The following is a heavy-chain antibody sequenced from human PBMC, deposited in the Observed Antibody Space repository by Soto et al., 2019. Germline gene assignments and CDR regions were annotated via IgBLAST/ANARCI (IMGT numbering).Heavy chain of an antibody. V-gene: IGHV3-48*01. J-gene: IGHJ4*02. CDR2: ISSSSSTI. Sequence: PGGSLRLSCAASGFTFSSYAMHWVRQAPGKGLEWVSYISSSSSTIYYADSVKGRFTISRDNAKNSLYLQMNSLRAEDTAVYYCARDRSYDILTGPNPIKHWGQGTLVTVSS. CDR3: ARDRSYDILTGPNPIKH. D-gene: IGHD3-9*01. CDR1: GFTFSSYA.